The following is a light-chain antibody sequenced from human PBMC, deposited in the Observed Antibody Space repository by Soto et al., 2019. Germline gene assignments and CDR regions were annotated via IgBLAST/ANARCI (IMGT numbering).Light chain of an antibody. V-gene: IGLV1-47*01. Sequence: QSVLTQPPSASGTPGQRVTISCSGSRSNIGSNYVYWYQQFPGTAPKPLIHRNDQRPSGVPDRFSGSKSGTTASLAISGLRSEDEAGYYCAAWDDSLSGWVFGGGTKLTVL. CDR3: AAWDDSLSGWV. CDR1: RSNIGSNY. CDR2: RND. J-gene: IGLJ3*02.